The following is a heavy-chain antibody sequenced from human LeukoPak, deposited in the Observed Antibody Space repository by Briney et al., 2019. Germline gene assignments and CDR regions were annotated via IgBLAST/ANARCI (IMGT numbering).Heavy chain of an antibody. Sequence: ASVKVSCKASGYTFTSYYMHWVRQAPGQGLEWMGIINPSGGSTSYAQKFQGRVTMTRDTSTSTVYMELSSLRSEDTAVYYCARAGCSSTSCYTFLLYWGQGTLVTVSS. CDR1: GYTFTSYY. CDR2: INPSGGST. J-gene: IGHJ4*02. V-gene: IGHV1-46*01. D-gene: IGHD2-2*02. CDR3: ARAGCSSTSCYTFLLY.